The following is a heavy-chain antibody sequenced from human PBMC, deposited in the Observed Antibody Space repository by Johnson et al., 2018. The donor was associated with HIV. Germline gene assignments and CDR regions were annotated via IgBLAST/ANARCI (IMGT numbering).Heavy chain of an antibody. CDR1: GFTFTSYA. CDR3: AKDRYGGSYPDAFDI. D-gene: IGHD1-26*01. Sequence: VESGGGLVQPGRSLRLSCAASGFTFTSYAMHWIRQAPGKGLEWVAVIWYDGSNKYYVESVKGRFTISRDNSKNTLFLQMNSLRPEDTSVYYCAKDRYGGSYPDAFDIWGQGTVVTVSS. V-gene: IGHV3-30*04. CDR2: IWYDGSNK. J-gene: IGHJ3*02.